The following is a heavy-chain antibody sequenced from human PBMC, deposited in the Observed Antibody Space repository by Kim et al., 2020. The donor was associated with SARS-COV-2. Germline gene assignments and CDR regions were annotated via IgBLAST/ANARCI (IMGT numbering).Heavy chain of an antibody. CDR2: MSHSGST. CDR3: ADHPTLSANWFAGASDI. D-gene: IGHD7-27*01. J-gene: IGHJ3*02. Sequence: SETLSLTCAVSGGSVSSYDWWCWVRQPPSKGLEWIGEMSHSGSTNYNPSLKSRVTISVVKSKNQFSLKLISVTAADTAVYYCADHPTLSANWFAGASDIWGPGTMVTVSS. V-gene: IGHV4-4*02. CDR1: GGSVSSYDW.